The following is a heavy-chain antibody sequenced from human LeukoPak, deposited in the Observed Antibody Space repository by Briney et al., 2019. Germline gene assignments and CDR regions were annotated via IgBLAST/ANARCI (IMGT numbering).Heavy chain of an antibody. Sequence: GGSLRLACAASGFTFSTYGMHWVRQAPGKGLEWVAIISYDGGSEYYADSVKGRFTISRDNSKSTLYLQMNSLRAEDSAVFYCAKDQKRDSGYYAMDVWGQGTTDTVSS. CDR1: GFTFSTYG. J-gene: IGHJ6*02. CDR3: AKDQKRDSGYYAMDV. CDR2: ISYDGGSE. V-gene: IGHV3-30*18. D-gene: IGHD2-21*01.